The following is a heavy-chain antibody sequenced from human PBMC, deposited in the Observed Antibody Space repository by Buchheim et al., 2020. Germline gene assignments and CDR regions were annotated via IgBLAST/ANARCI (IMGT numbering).Heavy chain of an antibody. CDR1: GFTFSSYG. D-gene: IGHD6-19*01. J-gene: IGHJ2*01. V-gene: IGHV3-33*01. Sequence: QVQLVESGGGVVQPGRSLRLSCAASGFTFSSYGMHWVRQAPGKGLEWVAVIWYDGSNKYYADSVKGRFTISRDNSKNTLYLQMNSLRAEDTAVYYCARGVVVYIAVAGNWYFDLWGRGTL. CDR3: ARGVVVYIAVAGNWYFDL. CDR2: IWYDGSNK.